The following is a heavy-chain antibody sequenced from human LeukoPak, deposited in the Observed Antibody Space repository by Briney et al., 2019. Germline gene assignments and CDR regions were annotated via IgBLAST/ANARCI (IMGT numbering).Heavy chain of an antibody. CDR2: IIPIFGTT. J-gene: IGHJ4*02. V-gene: IGHV1-69*13. D-gene: IGHD4-23*01. CDR1: CGTFSSYA. CDR3: ARGWLAETTVVTPYNY. Sequence: ASVKVSYKASCGTFSSYAIDWVRQAPGQGLEWLEGIIPIFGTTSYAQKFQGRVTITAVESMRTAYMELSSLRSEDTGVYYCARGWLAETTVVTPYNYWGQGTLVNVSS.